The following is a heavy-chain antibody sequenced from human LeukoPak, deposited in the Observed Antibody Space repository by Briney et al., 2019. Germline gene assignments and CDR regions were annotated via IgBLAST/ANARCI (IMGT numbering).Heavy chain of an antibody. CDR1: GFTVSSNY. CDR2: IYSGGST. D-gene: IGHD3-10*01. CDR3: ARESSRVGFGEPTFDY. J-gene: IGHJ4*02. Sequence: PGGSLRLSRAASGFTVSSNYMSWVRQAPGKGLEWVSVIYSGGSTYYADSVKGRFTISRDNSKNTLYLQMNSLRAEDTAVYYCARESSRVGFGEPTFDYWGQGTLVTVSS. V-gene: IGHV3-66*01.